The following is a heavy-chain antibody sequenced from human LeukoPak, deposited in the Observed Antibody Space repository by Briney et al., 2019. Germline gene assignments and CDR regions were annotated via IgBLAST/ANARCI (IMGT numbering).Heavy chain of an antibody. J-gene: IGHJ4*02. CDR2: IYSDNT. Sequence: GGSLRLSCAASRFTFSSYSMSWVRQAPGKGLEWVSFIYSDNTHYSDSVKGRFTISRDNSKNTLYLQMNSLRAEDTAVYYCARRAGAYSHPYDYWGQGTLVTVSS. CDR1: RFTFSSYS. D-gene: IGHD4/OR15-4a*01. CDR3: ARRAGAYSHPYDY. V-gene: IGHV3-53*01.